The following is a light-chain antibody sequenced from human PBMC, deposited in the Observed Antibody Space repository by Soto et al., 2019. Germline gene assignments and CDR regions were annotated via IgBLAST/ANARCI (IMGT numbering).Light chain of an antibody. CDR2: GAS. CDR3: QQYNNWPSWT. V-gene: IGKV3-15*01. Sequence: ESVLTQSPGTLSLSPGQRATLSCRASQSVSSNYLAWYQQKPGQAPRLLIYGASTRATGIPARFSGSGSGTEFTLTISSLQSEDFAVYYCQQYNNWPSWTFGQGTKGDIK. J-gene: IGKJ1*01. CDR1: QSVSSN.